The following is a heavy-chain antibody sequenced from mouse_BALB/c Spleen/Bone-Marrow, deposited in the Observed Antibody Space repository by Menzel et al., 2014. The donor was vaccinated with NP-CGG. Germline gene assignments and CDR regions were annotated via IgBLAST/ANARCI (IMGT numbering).Heavy chain of an antibody. V-gene: IGHV1-18*01. D-gene: IGHD2-4*01. CDR2: INPNNGGT. Sequence: EVQRVESGPELVKPGASVKIPCKASGYTFTDYNMDWVKQSHGKSLEWIGDINPNNGGTIYNQKFKGKATLTVDKSSSTAYMELRSLTSEDTAVYYCARWGSDYLFAYWGQGTLVTVSA. CDR3: ARWGSDYLFAY. J-gene: IGHJ3*01. CDR1: GYTFTDYN.